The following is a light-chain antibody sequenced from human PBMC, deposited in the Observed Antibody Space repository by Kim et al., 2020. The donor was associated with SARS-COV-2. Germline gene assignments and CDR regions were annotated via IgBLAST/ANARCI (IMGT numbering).Light chain of an antibody. CDR1: QSVNYMH. J-gene: IGKJ5*01. V-gene: IGKV3-20*01. CDR3: QHFGSPPIA. CDR2: GAS. Sequence: SPGEIATLSCRASQSVNYMHVVWYQQRPGQPPRLVMDGASSRVAGTPDRFSGSGSGTDFTLTISRLEPEDFAVYYCQHFGSPPIAFGQGTRLEIK.